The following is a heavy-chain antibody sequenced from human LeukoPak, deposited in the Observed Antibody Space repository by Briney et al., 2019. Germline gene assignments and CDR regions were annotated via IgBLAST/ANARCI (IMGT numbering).Heavy chain of an antibody. V-gene: IGHV4-39*01. Sequence: SETLSLTCTVSGDSITRSNYYWGWIRQPPGKGLEWIGRMYYSGSTYHNPSLQSRVTISVDTSRNQFSLNLSSVTAADTAVYYCARHHFGGIYNAFDIWGQGTMVTVSS. CDR3: ARHHFGGIYNAFDI. CDR1: GDSITRSNYY. J-gene: IGHJ3*02. CDR2: MYYSGST. D-gene: IGHD4-23*01.